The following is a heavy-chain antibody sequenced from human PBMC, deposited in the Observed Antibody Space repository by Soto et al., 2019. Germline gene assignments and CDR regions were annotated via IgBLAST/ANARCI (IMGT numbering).Heavy chain of an antibody. CDR2: INAGNGNT. D-gene: IGHD3-10*01. CDR3: ARDRALLWFGEIAPDAFDI. CDR1: GYTFTSYA. V-gene: IGHV1-3*01. J-gene: IGHJ3*02. Sequence: ASVKVSCKASGYTFTSYAMHWVRQAPGQRLEWMGWINAGNGNTKYSQKFQGRVTITRDTSASTAYMELSSLRSEDTAVYYCARDRALLWFGEIAPDAFDIWGQGTMVTVS.